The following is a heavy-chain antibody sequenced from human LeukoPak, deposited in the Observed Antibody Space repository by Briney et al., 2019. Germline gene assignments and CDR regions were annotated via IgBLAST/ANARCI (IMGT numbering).Heavy chain of an antibody. J-gene: IGHJ4*02. CDR1: GFTFSNNP. Sequence: GGSLRLSCVGSGFTFSNNPLSWVRQAPGKGLEWVSAISGSGGNTYYADSVRGRFTISRDNSKNTLYLQMNSLRAEDTAVYYCAKFQVGPLYYFDYWGQGTLVTVSS. D-gene: IGHD3-10*01. CDR2: ISGSGGNT. V-gene: IGHV3-23*01. CDR3: AKFQVGPLYYFDY.